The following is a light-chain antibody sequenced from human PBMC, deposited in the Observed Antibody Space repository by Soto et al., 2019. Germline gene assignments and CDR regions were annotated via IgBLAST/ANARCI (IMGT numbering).Light chain of an antibody. V-gene: IGKV3-11*01. J-gene: IGKJ2*01. Sequence: EIVLTQSPATLSLSPGERATLSCRASQNINNYLAWYQQKPGQAPRLLMYDASIRATGIPASFSGSGAGTDFTLNISSLETEDFAVYYRQQRSNWPMYTIGQGKKLE. CDR1: QNINNY. CDR2: DAS. CDR3: QQRSNWPMYT.